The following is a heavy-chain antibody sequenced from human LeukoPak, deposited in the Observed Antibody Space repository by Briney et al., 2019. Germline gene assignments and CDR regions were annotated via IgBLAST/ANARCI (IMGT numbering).Heavy chain of an antibody. Sequence: GGSLRLSCAASGFTFSIYAMHWVRQAPGKGLEWVAVISDDASNKYYADSVKGRFTISRDNSKNTLYVQMNSLRAEDTAVYYCAREKIAAVGSTGFDPWGQGTWVSVSS. J-gene: IGHJ5*02. CDR1: GFTFSIYA. D-gene: IGHD6-13*01. V-gene: IGHV3-30*04. CDR3: AREKIAAVGSTGFDP. CDR2: ISDDASNK.